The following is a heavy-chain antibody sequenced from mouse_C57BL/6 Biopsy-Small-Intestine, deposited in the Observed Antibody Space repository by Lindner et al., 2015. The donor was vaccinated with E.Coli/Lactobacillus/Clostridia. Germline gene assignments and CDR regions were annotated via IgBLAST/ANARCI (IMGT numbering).Heavy chain of an antibody. CDR3: ARFITTVAPDY. CDR2: IYPSSGNT. Sequence: VQLQESGAELARPGASVKLSCKASGYTFTSYGISWVKQRTGQGLEWIGEIYPSSGNTYYNEKFKGKATLTADKSSSTAYMELRSLTSEDSAVYFCARFITTVAPDYWGQGTTLTASS. CDR1: GYTFTSYG. J-gene: IGHJ2*01. V-gene: IGHV1-81*01. D-gene: IGHD1-1*01.